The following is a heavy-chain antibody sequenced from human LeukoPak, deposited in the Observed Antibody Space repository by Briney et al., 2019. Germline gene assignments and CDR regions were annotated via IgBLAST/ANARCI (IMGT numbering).Heavy chain of an antibody. D-gene: IGHD2-21*02. V-gene: IGHV1-18*01. CDR2: ISAYNGNT. J-gene: IGHJ4*02. Sequence: ASVKVSCTASGYTFTSYGISWVRQAPGQGLEWMGWISAYNGNTNYAQKLQGRVTMTTDTSTSTAYMELRSLRSEDTAVYYCATSRGYCGGDCYSAYWGQGTLVTVSS. CDR3: ATSRGYCGGDCYSAY. CDR1: GYTFTSYG.